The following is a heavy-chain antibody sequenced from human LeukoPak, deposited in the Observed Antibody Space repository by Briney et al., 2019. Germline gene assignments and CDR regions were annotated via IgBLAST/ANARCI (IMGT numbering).Heavy chain of an antibody. CDR2: ISAYNGNT. V-gene: IGHV1-18*01. J-gene: IGHJ4*02. CDR3: ARENRYYYDSSGYLDY. D-gene: IGHD3-22*01. CDR1: GYTFTNYG. Sequence: ASVKVSCKASGYTFTNYGISWVRQAPGQGLEWMGWISAYNGNTNYAQKLQGRVTMTTDTSTSTAYMELRSLRSDDTAVYYCARENRYYYDSSGYLDYWGQGTLVTVSS.